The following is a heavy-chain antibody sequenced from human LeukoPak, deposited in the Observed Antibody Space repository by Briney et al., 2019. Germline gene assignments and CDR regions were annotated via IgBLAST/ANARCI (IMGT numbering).Heavy chain of an antibody. J-gene: IGHJ4*02. D-gene: IGHD1-1*01. Sequence: GGSLRLSCAASGFTFSSFWMGWVRQAPGKGLEWVASINFDASASHHVDSVNGRFTISRDNAKNSLYLQMSYLRAEDTVVYFCTRVTTNGYFEYWGQGTLVTVSS. V-gene: IGHV3-7*04. CDR2: INFDASAS. CDR1: GFTFSSFW. CDR3: TRVTTNGYFEY.